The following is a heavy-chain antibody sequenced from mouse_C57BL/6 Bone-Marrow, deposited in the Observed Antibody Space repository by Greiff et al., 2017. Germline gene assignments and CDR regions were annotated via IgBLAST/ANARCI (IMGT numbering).Heavy chain of an antibody. Sequence: QVQLQQSGAELARPGASVKLSCKASGYTFTSYGISWVKQRTGQGLEWIGEIYPRSGTTYYNEKFKGKATLTADKSSSTAYMELRSLTSEDSAVYFWARGQLRLLWFAYWGQGNLVTVSA. CDR1: GYTFTSYG. CDR3: ARGQLRLLWFAY. D-gene: IGHD3-2*02. CDR2: IYPRSGTT. V-gene: IGHV1-81*01. J-gene: IGHJ3*01.